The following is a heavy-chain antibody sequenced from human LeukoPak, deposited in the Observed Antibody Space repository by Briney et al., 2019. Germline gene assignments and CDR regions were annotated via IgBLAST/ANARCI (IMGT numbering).Heavy chain of an antibody. D-gene: IGHD3-22*01. Sequence: GSLRLSCAASGFTFFIYGMTWVRQAPGKGLEWVSTISGTGDNTYYADSVKGRFTISRDNAKNTLYLQMNSLRVEETAVYYCARDVQYDSSGYTFHFWGQGILVTVSS. V-gene: IGHV3-23*01. J-gene: IGHJ4*02. CDR3: ARDVQYDSSGYTFHF. CDR1: GFTFFIYG. CDR2: ISGTGDNT.